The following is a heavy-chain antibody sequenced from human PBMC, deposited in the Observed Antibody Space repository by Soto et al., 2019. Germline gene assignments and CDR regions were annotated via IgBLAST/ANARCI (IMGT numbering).Heavy chain of an antibody. CDR1: GYTFADYG. CDR3: ARCYCTVGSCYTCWHFDL. D-gene: IGHD2-15*01. Sequence: QAQLVQSGAEVKKPGASVKVSCQAGGYTFADYGISWVRQAPGQGLEWVGWIGPYNGNTNYAQNLEDSVNMTTDTSTKTAYMELRSLRSDDTALYYCARCYCTVGSCYTCWHFDLWGRGTLLTVSS. CDR2: IGPYNGNT. J-gene: IGHJ2*01. V-gene: IGHV1-18*01.